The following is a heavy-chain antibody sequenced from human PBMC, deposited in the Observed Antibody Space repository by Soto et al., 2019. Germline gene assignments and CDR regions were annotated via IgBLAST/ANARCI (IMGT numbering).Heavy chain of an antibody. D-gene: IGHD3-16*02. V-gene: IGHV1-2*04. CDR2: INPNSGGT. CDR3: ARDNLSIMITFGGVIAEGSYFDY. J-gene: IGHJ4*02. Sequence: GASVKVSCKASGYTFTGYYMHWVRQAPGQGLEWMGWINPNSGGTNYAQKFQGWVTMTRDTSISTAYMELSRLRSDDTAVYYCARDNLSIMITFGGVIAEGSYFDYCGQGTVVTVSS. CDR1: GYTFTGYY.